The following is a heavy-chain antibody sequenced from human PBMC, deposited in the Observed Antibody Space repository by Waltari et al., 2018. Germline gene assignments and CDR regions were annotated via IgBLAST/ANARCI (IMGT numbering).Heavy chain of an antibody. Sequence: QVQLVQSGAEVKKPGSSVRLSCKASVVSFSSYALRWVRQAPGQGLEWMGGIIPIFGTANYAQKFQGRVTITADESTSTAYMELSSLRSEDTAVYYCARTVGVVIRGPFDPWGQGTLVTVSS. D-gene: IGHD3-3*01. CDR1: VVSFSSYA. V-gene: IGHV1-69*01. CDR3: ARTVGVVIRGPFDP. CDR2: IIPIFGTA. J-gene: IGHJ5*02.